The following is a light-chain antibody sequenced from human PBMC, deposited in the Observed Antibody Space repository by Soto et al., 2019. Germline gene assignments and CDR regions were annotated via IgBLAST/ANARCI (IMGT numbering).Light chain of an antibody. J-gene: IGKJ3*01. Sequence: DIQMTQSPSTLSASVGDRVTITCRASDRISSWLAWYQQQPWKAPKILIYKASSLQRGGPSRFSGSRSWTEVVLTTISLLHADVATYYCQQYNSNSVTFGPGTKVDIK. CDR2: KAS. V-gene: IGKV1-5*03. CDR1: DRISSW. CDR3: QQYNSNSVT.